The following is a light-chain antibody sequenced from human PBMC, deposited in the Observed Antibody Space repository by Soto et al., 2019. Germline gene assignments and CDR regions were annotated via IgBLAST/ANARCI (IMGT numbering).Light chain of an antibody. CDR2: GNS. V-gene: IGLV1-40*01. CDR3: QSYDSTRSGGV. J-gene: IGLJ3*02. Sequence: QSVLTQPPSVSGAPGQRVTISCTGSSSNIGAGYDVHWYQQLPGTAPKLLIYGNSNRPSGVPDRFSGSKSGTSASLAITGLRAEDEADYYCQSYDSTRSGGVFGGGTKGTAL. CDR1: SSNIGAGYD.